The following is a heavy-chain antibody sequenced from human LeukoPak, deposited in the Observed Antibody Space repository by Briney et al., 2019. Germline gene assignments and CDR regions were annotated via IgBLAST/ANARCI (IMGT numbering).Heavy chain of an antibody. Sequence: HPGGSLRLSCAAPGFTFIDYGMRWVRQTPRKGLEWVSALNGSGGTTYYADSVKGRFTISRDNYKNTLYLQMNSLTAEDTTVYYCARGLQWLVPRAFYIWGQGTMVTVSS. CDR3: ARGLQWLVPRAFYI. CDR1: GFTFIDYG. CDR2: LNGSGGTT. V-gene: IGHV3-23*01. J-gene: IGHJ3*02. D-gene: IGHD6-19*01.